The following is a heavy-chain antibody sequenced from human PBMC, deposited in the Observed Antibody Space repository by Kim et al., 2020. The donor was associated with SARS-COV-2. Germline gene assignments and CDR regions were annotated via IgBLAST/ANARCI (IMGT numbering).Heavy chain of an antibody. CDR2: ISYDGSNK. CDR3: ARGGLWIIAAAVGYFQH. V-gene: IGHV3-30*04. D-gene: IGHD6-13*01. Sequence: GGSLRLSCAASGFTFSSYAMHWVRQAPGKGLEWVAVISYDGSNKYYADSVKGRFTISRDNSKNTLYLQMNSLRAEDTAVYYCARGGLWIIAAAVGYFQHWGQGTLVTVSS. J-gene: IGHJ1*01. CDR1: GFTFSSYA.